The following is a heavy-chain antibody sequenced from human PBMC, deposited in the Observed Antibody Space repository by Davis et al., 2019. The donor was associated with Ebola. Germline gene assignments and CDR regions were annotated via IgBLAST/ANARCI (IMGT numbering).Heavy chain of an antibody. CDR2: INPSGGST. CDR1: GYTFTSYY. CDR3: ARAGYDSGTYYIEGDY. D-gene: IGHD3-10*01. Sequence: ASVKVSCKASGYTFTSYYMHWVRQAPGQGLEWMGIINPSGGSTSYAQKFQGRVTMTRDTSTSTVYMELSSLRSEDTAVYYCARAGYDSGTYYIEGDYWGQGTLVTVSS. V-gene: IGHV1-46*01. J-gene: IGHJ4*02.